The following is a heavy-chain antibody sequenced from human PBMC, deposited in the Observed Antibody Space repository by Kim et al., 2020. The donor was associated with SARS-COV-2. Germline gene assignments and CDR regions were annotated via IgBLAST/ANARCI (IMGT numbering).Heavy chain of an antibody. V-gene: IGHV3-33*06. J-gene: IGHJ5*02. CDR3: AKEVLYEPPAGFWFDP. D-gene: IGHD5-12*01. Sequence: VKGRFTISRDHSKNTLYLQRNSLRAEDTAVYYCAKEVLYEPPAGFWFDPWGQGTLVTVSS.